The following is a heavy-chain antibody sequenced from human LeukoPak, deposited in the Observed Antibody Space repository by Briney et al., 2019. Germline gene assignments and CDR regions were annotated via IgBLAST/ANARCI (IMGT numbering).Heavy chain of an antibody. CDR3: AKESDYGGNFAPDY. V-gene: IGHV3-23*01. Sequence: GGSLRPSCAASGFTFSSYAMSWVRQAPGKGLEWVSAISGSGGSTYYADSVKGRFTISRDNSKSTLYLQMNSLRAEDTAVYYCAKESDYGGNFAPDYWGQGTLVTVSS. J-gene: IGHJ4*02. CDR2: ISGSGGST. D-gene: IGHD4-23*01. CDR1: GFTFSSYA.